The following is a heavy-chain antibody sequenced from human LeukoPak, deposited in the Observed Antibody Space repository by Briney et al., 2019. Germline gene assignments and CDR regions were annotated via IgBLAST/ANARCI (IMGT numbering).Heavy chain of an antibody. D-gene: IGHD1-26*01. CDR3: ARTYSGSSEWYFDY. J-gene: IGHJ4*02. CDR2: INPNSGGT. V-gene: IGHV1-2*06. Sequence: ASVKVSCKASGYTFTGYYMHWVRQAPGQGLEWMGRINPNSGGTNYAQKFQGRVTMTRDTSISTAYMELSRLRSDDTAVYYWARTYSGSSEWYFDYWGQGTLVTVSS. CDR1: GYTFTGYY.